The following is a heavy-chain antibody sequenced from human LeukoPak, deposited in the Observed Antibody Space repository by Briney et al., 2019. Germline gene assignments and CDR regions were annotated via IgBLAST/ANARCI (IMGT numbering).Heavy chain of an antibody. D-gene: IGHD5-12*01. Sequence: PGGSLRLSCAASGFTFSSYGMHWARQAPGRGLDWVAVISNDGTTKYYADSVRGRFTISSDSSKHTVYLQMNSLRPEDTAVYYCARATGSGYDLGIYYFDYWGQGTLVTVSS. V-gene: IGHV3-30*03. J-gene: IGHJ4*02. CDR2: ISNDGTTK. CDR1: GFTFSSYG. CDR3: ARATGSGYDLGIYYFDY.